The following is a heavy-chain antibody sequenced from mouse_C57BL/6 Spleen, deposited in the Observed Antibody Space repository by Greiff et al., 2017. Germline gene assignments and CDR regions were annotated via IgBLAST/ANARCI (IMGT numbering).Heavy chain of an antibody. CDR1: GFNIKDSY. CDR2: IDPEDGET. Sequence: VQLQQSGAELVKPGASVKLSCTASGFNIKDSYMHWVKQRTEQGLEWIGRIDPEDGETKSAPKFQGKATITADSSSNTAYLQLSSLTSEDTAVYYCALITTVVAKDYWGQGTTLTVSA. J-gene: IGHJ2*01. CDR3: ALITTVVAKDY. V-gene: IGHV14-2*01. D-gene: IGHD1-1*01.